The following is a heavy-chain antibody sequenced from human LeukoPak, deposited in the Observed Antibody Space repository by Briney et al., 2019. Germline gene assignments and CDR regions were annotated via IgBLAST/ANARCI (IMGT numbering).Heavy chain of an antibody. J-gene: IGHJ6*02. CDR2: ISGSGGST. D-gene: IGHD3-10*01. CDR3: AKSRPPGSYTHYYDMDV. V-gene: IGHV3-23*01. CDR1: GFTFSSYA. Sequence: PGGSLRLSCAASGFTFSSYAMSWVRQAPGKGLEWVSAISGSGGSTYYADSVKGRFTISRDNSKNTLYLQMNSLRAEDTAIYYCAKSRPPGSYTHYYDMDVWGQGTTVTVSS.